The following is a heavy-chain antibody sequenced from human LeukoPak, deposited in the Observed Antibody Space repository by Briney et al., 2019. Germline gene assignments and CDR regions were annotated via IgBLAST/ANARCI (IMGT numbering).Heavy chain of an antibody. J-gene: IGHJ4*02. CDR1: GFTVSSNY. CDR3: ARGGGYCSSTSCK. D-gene: IGHD2-2*01. V-gene: IGHV3-53*05. Sequence: GGSLRLSCAASGFTVSSNYMSWVRQAPGKGLEWVSVIYSGGSTYYADSVKGRFTISRDNSKNTLYLQMNSLRAEDTAVYYCARGGGYCSSTSCKWGQGTLVTVSS. CDR2: IYSGGST.